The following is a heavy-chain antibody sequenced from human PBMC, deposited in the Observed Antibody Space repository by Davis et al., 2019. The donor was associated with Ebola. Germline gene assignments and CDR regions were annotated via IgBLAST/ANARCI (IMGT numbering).Heavy chain of an antibody. V-gene: IGHV4-59*08. CDR3: ARLEAVAGLDY. CDR1: GGSIISNY. J-gene: IGHJ4*02. CDR2: IYYSGST. Sequence: SETLSLTCTVSGGSIISNYWSCIRQPPGKGLEWIGYIYYSGSTQYNPSLKSRVTISVDTSNNQFSLKLSSVTAADTAVYYCARLEAVAGLDYWGQGTLVTVSS. D-gene: IGHD6-19*01.